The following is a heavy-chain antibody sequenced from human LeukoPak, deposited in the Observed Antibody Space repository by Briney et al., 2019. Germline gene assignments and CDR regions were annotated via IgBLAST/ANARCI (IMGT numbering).Heavy chain of an antibody. CDR1: GFTFSSYG. Sequence: GGSLRLSCAASGFTFSSYGMHWVRQAPGKGLEWVSSVSNSGDYIHYADSVKGRFTISRDNSKNSLYLQMNSLRAEDTAVYYCARALIGYYFDYWGQGTLVTVSS. D-gene: IGHD2-8*01. CDR2: VSNSGDYI. CDR3: ARALIGYYFDY. J-gene: IGHJ4*02. V-gene: IGHV3-21*06.